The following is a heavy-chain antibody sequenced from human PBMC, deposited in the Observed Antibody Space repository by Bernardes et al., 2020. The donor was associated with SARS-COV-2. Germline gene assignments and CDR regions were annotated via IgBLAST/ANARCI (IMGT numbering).Heavy chain of an antibody. CDR2: INAGNGNT. CDR1: GYTFTSYA. Sequence: ASVKVSCKASGYTFTSYAMHWVRQAPGQRLEWMGWINAGNGNTKYSQKFQGRVTITRDTSASTAYMELSSLRSEDTAVYYCATSTAAYYSSGWYSWGQGTLVTVSS. J-gene: IGHJ4*02. D-gene: IGHD6-19*01. V-gene: IGHV1-3*01. CDR3: ATSTAAYYSSGWYS.